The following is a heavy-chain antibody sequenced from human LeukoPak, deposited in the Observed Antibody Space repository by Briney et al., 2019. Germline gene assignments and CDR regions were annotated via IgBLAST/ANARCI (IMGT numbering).Heavy chain of an antibody. V-gene: IGHV3-53*01. D-gene: IGHD2-2*01. CDR3: ARQLPAVSGHAFDI. Sequence: QPGGSLRLSCAASGFTVSSNSMTWVRQAPGKGLEWVSIIRSGGSTYYADSVKGRFTISRDNSKNTLDLQMNSLRAEDTAVYYCARQLPAVSGHAFDIWGQGTMVTVSS. CDR1: GFTVSSNS. CDR2: IRSGGST. J-gene: IGHJ3*02.